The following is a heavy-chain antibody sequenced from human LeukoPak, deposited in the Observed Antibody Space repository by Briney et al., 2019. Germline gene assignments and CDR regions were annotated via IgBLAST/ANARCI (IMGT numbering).Heavy chain of an antibody. D-gene: IGHD3-22*01. CDR1: GYTLTELS. J-gene: IGHJ4*02. V-gene: IGHV1-24*01. Sequence: GASVKVSCKVSGYTLTELSMHWVRQAPGKGLEWMGGFDPEDGETIYAQKFQGSVTMTEDTSTDTAYMELSSLRSEDTAVYYCATGRYYYDSSGYPQLDYWGQGTLVTVSS. CDR2: FDPEDGET. CDR3: ATGRYYYDSSGYPQLDY.